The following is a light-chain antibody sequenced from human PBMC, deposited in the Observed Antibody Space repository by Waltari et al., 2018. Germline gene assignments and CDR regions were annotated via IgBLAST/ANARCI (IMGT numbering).Light chain of an antibody. V-gene: IGKV4-1*01. CDR1: QSVVFRPNSKNY. Sequence: DIVMTQSPDSLAVSLGERATINCKSSQSVVFRPNSKNYLSWFQQKPGQTPKLLISWASTRESGVPDRFSGSESGTDFTLIINSLKAEDVALYYCQHIYNSPFTFGGGTKVEIK. CDR3: QHIYNSPFT. J-gene: IGKJ4*01. CDR2: WAS.